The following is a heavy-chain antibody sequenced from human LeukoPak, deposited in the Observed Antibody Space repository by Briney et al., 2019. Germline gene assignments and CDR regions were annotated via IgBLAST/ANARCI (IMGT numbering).Heavy chain of an antibody. CDR1: GFTVSSNY. D-gene: IGHD6-19*01. CDR2: ISSSGSTI. Sequence: PGGSLRLSCAASGFTVSSNYMNWVRQAPGKGLEWVSYISSSGSTIYYADSVKGRFTISRDNAKNSLYLQMNSLRAEDTAVYYCARGKRTRYSSGWYPGFDYWGQGTLVTVSS. V-gene: IGHV3-48*03. CDR3: ARGKRTRYSSGWYPGFDY. J-gene: IGHJ4*02.